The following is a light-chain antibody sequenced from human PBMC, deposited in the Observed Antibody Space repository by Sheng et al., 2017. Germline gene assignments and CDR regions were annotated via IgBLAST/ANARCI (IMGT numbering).Light chain of an antibody. CDR2: GAS. J-gene: IGKJ2*01. V-gene: IGKV3-15*01. Sequence: EVVMTQSPATLSVSPGERAILSCRASQNVDNDLAWYQQKPGQAPRLLISGASTRATGVPDRFSGSGAGTEFTLTISSLQSEDFAVYYCQQYHNWLLYTFGQGTKVEIK. CDR3: QQYHNWLLYT. CDR1: QNVDND.